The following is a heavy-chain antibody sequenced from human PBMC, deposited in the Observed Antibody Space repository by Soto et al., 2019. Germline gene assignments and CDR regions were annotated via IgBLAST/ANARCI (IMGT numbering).Heavy chain of an antibody. J-gene: IGHJ4*02. D-gene: IGHD1-26*01. Sequence: VGSLRLSCAASGFTFSSYGMHWVRQAPGKGLEWVAVIWYDGSNKYYADSVKGRFTISRDNSKNTLYLQMNSLRAEDTAVYYCARGLGGGYQRIDYWGQGTLVTVSS. CDR1: GFTFSSYG. CDR3: ARGLGGGYQRIDY. CDR2: IWYDGSNK. V-gene: IGHV3-33*01.